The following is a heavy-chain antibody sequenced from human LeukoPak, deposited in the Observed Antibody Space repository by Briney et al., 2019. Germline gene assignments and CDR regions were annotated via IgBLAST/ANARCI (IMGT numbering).Heavy chain of an antibody. V-gene: IGHV1-2*02. D-gene: IGHD3-9*01. J-gene: IGHJ5*02. CDR2: INPNSGGT. CDR1: GYTFTGYY. Sequence: ASVKVSCKASGYTFTGYYMHWVRQAPGQGLEWMGWINPNSGGTNYAQKFQGRVTMTRGTSISTAYMELSRLRSDDTAVYYCASVRLRYFDWLPRGDWFDPWGQGTLVIVSS. CDR3: ASVRLRYFDWLPRGDWFDP.